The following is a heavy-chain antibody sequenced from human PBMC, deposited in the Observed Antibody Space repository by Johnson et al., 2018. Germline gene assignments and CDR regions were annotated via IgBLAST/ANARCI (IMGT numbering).Heavy chain of an antibody. Sequence: QVQLVQSGAEVKNPGASVKLSCKSSGYTFTRHYMHWLRQAPGQGLEWMGVINPHGGATSVARKFQGRVTITTETSTRTLYMGRRSLRSEDTAGYFCARGREGFDDDNSGYYFNDGDYVEQWCQGTLVTVSS. V-gene: IGHV1-46*01. D-gene: IGHD3-22*01. CDR1: GYTFTRHY. J-gene: IGHJ4*02. CDR3: ARGREGFDDDNSGYYFNDGDYVEQ. CDR2: INPHGGAT.